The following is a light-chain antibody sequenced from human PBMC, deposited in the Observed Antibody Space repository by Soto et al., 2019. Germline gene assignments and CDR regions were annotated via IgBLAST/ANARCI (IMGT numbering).Light chain of an antibody. CDR3: QQYHRWPPLT. Sequence: EIVMTQSPATPSVSPGERATLSCRASQSIDNDLAWYQQKPGQAPRLLIYGASTRATGIPVRFSGSGSGTLFTLTINSLQSEDLAVYYCQQYHRWPPLTFGGGTKVEIK. CDR2: GAS. CDR1: QSIDND. V-gene: IGKV3-15*01. J-gene: IGKJ4*01.